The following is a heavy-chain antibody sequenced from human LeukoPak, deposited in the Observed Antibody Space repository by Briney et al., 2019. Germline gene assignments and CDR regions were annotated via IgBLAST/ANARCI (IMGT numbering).Heavy chain of an antibody. CDR1: GCTFTSYY. D-gene: IGHD2-2*01. V-gene: IGHV1-46*01. Sequence: ASVKVSCKASGCTFTSYYMHWVRQAPGQGLEWMGIINPSGGSTSYAQKFQGRVTMTRDTSTSTVYMELSSLRSEDTAVYYCARDYQARVVPAAFYYYGMDVWGQGTTVTVSS. CDR3: ARDYQARVVPAAFYYYGMDV. J-gene: IGHJ6*02. CDR2: INPSGGST.